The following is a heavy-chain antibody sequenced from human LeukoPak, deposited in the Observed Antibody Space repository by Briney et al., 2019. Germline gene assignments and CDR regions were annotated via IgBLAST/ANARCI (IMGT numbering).Heavy chain of an antibody. Sequence: KPSETLSLTCTVSGGSISSYYWSWIRQPPGKGLEWIGYIYYSGGTNYNPSLKSRVTISVDKSKNQFSLKLSSVTAADTAVYYCARSRKYSSGCFDYWGQGTLVTVSS. CDR3: ARSRKYSSGCFDY. CDR2: IYYSGGT. D-gene: IGHD6-19*01. V-gene: IGHV4-59*12. J-gene: IGHJ4*02. CDR1: GGSISSYY.